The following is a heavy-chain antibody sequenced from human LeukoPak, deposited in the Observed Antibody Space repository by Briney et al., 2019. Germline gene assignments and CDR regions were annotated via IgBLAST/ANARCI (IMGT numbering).Heavy chain of an antibody. CDR2: IKSKADGETI. CDR1: GFTFTNAW. V-gene: IGHV3-15*07. J-gene: IGHJ4*02. D-gene: IGHD1-20*01. CDR3: STLTSRGLSDS. Sequence: GGSLRLSCAASGFTFTNAWMNWVRQAPGKGLEWVGRIKSKADGETIDYAAPVKGRFTFSRDDSKNMLYLQMNSLKSEDTAIYYCSTLTSRGLSDSWGQGTLVTVSS.